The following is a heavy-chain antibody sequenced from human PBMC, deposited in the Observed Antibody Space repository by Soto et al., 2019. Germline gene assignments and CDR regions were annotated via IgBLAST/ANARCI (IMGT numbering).Heavy chain of an antibody. Sequence: EVQLVETGGGLIQPGESLTLSCAASGFTVSNNYMSWVRQAPGKGLEWVSLIYSGITTYYADSVKGRFTVSRDNSKNTLYLHMKGLYAAASAVYYCARIRGADWELHYNYFHNGGQGTLVTVSS. D-gene: IGHD1-26*01. V-gene: IGHV3-53*02. CDR3: ARIRGADWELHYNYFHN. J-gene: IGHJ4*02. CDR1: GFTVSNNY. CDR2: IYSGITT.